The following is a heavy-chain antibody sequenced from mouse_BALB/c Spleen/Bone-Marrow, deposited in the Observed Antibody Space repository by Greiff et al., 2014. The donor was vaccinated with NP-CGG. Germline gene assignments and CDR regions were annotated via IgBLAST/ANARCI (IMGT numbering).Heavy chain of an antibody. J-gene: IGHJ1*01. CDR3: ARKRLTGTSYWYFDV. Sequence: QVQLKDSGPELVRPGVSGKISCKGSGYTFTDYAMHWVKQSHAKSLEWIGVISTYYGNTNYNQKFKGKATMTVDKSSSTAYMELARLTSEDSAIYYCARKRLTGTSYWYFDVWGAGTTVTVSS. D-gene: IGHD4-1*01. CDR2: ISTYYGNT. CDR1: GYTFTDYA. V-gene: IGHV1-67*01.